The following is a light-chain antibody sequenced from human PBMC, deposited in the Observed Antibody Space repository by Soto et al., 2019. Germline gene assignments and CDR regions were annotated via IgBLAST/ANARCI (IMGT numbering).Light chain of an antibody. CDR1: QDINKF. J-gene: IGKJ2*01. Sequence: IQLTQSPSSLSASVGDRVTLTCRASQDINKFLAWFQQTPGKAPKLLVYSASTFHSGVPSRFSGSGYGTDFALTISSLQPEDCATYYCQPLKTYPYTFGQGTRLDIK. CDR2: SAS. V-gene: IGKV1-9*01. CDR3: QPLKTYPYT.